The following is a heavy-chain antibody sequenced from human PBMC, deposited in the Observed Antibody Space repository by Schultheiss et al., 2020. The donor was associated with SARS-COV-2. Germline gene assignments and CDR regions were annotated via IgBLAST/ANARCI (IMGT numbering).Heavy chain of an antibody. D-gene: IGHD5-24*01. Sequence: GSLRLSCVGTGFTSSHYWMTWVRQAPGKGLEWVADIDHVGSATYYVDSVKGRFTISRDNAKNSVYLQMSSLRVEDTSIYYCGHGDLGWGQGTLVTVSS. CDR3: GHGDLG. V-gene: IGHV3-7*01. CDR1: GFTSSHYW. CDR2: IDHVGSAT. J-gene: IGHJ4*02.